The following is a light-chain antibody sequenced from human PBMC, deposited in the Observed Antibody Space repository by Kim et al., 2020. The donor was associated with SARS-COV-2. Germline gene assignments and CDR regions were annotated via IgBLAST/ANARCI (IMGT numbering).Light chain of an antibody. CDR3: QQSYSTPVT. CDR2: AAS. Sequence: AAVGDRVTITCRASQSISSYLNWYQQKPGKAPKLLIYAASSLQSGVPSRFSGSGSGTDFTLTISSLQPEDFATYYCQQSYSTPVTFGGGTKVDIK. V-gene: IGKV1-39*01. CDR1: QSISSY. J-gene: IGKJ4*01.